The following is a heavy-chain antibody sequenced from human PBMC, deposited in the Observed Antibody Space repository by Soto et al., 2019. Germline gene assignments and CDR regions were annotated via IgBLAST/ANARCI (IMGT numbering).Heavy chain of an antibody. V-gene: IGHV1-2*02. Sequence: GASVKVSCKASGYIFTGYYMHWVRQAPGQGLEWMGWINPNSGATNYAQKFQGRVTMTRDTSIITAFMELSRLRSEDTAVYYCARDESSGYYTHYYYYGMDVWGQGTTVTVSS. CDR2: INPNSGAT. CDR3: ARDESSGYYTHYYYYGMDV. J-gene: IGHJ6*02. D-gene: IGHD3-22*01. CDR1: GYIFTGYY.